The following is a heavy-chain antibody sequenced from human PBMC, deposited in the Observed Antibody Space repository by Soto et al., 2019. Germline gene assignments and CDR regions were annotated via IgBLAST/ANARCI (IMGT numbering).Heavy chain of an antibody. D-gene: IGHD2-2*01. CDR2: ISAYNGNT. Sequence: ASVKVSCKASGYTFTSYGISWVRQAPGQGLEWMGWISAYNGNTNYAQKLQGRVTMTTDTSTSTAYMELRSLRSDDTAVYYCARDRIGYCRSTSCYPRYNWFDPWGQGTLVTVSS. J-gene: IGHJ5*02. V-gene: IGHV1-18*01. CDR1: GYTFTSYG. CDR3: ARDRIGYCRSTSCYPRYNWFDP.